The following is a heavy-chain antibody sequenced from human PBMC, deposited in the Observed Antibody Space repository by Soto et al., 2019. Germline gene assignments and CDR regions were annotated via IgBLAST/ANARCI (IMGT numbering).Heavy chain of an antibody. D-gene: IGHD3-16*01. V-gene: IGHV1-18*01. CDR2: ISPYTGNT. CDR1: GYIFVNYG. Sequence: QVQLVQSGDEVKKPGASVKVSCKASGYIFVNYGIAWVRQAPGQGLEWMGWISPYTGNTHSASKVQGRLTMTTDTSTSTAHMDLGSLTSDDTAVYYCVMVDNYVTPTQQDFWGQGTTVTVSS. J-gene: IGHJ6*02. CDR3: VMVDNYVTPTQQDF.